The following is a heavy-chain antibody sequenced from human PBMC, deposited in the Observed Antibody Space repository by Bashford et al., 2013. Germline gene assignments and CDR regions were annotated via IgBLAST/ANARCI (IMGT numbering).Heavy chain of an antibody. V-gene: IGHV3-48*03. CDR1: GFTFSSYE. Sequence: GSLRLSCAASGFTFSSYEMNWVRQAPGKGLEWVSYISSSGSTIYYADSVKGRFTISRDNAKNSLYLQMNSLRAEDTAVYYCARQDSPWGPFDYWGQGTLVTVSS. D-gene: IGHD3-16*01. CDR2: ISSSGSTI. CDR3: ARQDSPWGPFDY. J-gene: IGHJ4*02.